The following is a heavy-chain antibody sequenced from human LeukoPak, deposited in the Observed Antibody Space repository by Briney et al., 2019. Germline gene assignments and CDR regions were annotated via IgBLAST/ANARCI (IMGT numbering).Heavy chain of an antibody. Sequence: PSETLSLTCAVYGGSFSGYYWSWIRQPPGKGLEWIGEINHSGSTNYNPSLKSRVTISVDTSKNQFSLKLSSVTAADTAVYYCARDGDAGSVPDYYYMDVWGKGTTVTVSS. V-gene: IGHV4-34*01. J-gene: IGHJ6*03. CDR3: ARDGDAGSVPDYYYMDV. CDR1: GGSFSGYY. CDR2: INHSGST. D-gene: IGHD5-24*01.